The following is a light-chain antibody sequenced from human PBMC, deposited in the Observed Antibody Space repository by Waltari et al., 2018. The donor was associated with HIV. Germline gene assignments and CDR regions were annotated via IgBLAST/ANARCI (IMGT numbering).Light chain of an antibody. CDR3: QSWVGSTEV. Sequence: SYELTQPPSVSVSPGQTVTITCSGDKLGDKYASWYQQKAGQSPILVIYEDTRRPSGIPERFSGSNSGNTATLTISGTQAADEADYYCQSWVGSTEVFGTGTKVAVL. CDR1: KLGDKY. V-gene: IGLV3-1*01. CDR2: EDT. J-gene: IGLJ1*01.